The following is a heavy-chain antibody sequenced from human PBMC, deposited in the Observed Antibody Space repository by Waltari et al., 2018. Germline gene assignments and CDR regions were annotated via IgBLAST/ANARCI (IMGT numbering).Heavy chain of an antibody. V-gene: IGHV4-38-2*01. J-gene: IGHJ4*02. CDR2: IYHSGST. D-gene: IGHD4-17*01. Sequence: QVQLQESGPGLVKPSETLSLTCAVSGYSISSGYYWGWIRQPPGKGLEWIGSIYHSGSTYYNPSLKSRVTISVDTSKNQFSLKLSSVTAADTAVYYSARKPTVTNVFDYWGQGTLVTVSS. CDR3: ARKPTVTNVFDY. CDR1: GYSISSGYY.